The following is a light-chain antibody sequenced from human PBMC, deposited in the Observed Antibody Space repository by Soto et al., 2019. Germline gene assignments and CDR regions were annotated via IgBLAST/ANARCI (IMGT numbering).Light chain of an antibody. J-gene: IGKJ5*01. CDR3: QQSFGVPIT. CDR2: GAS. CDR1: QSISTY. Sequence: IQMPQSPPSLSASVEDRVAITCRASQSISTYLNWYQQKPGKAPKLLIFGASTLQSGVPSRFSGSGSGTDFNFTITSLQPEDFATYYCQQSFGVPITFGQGTRLEIK. V-gene: IGKV1-39*01.